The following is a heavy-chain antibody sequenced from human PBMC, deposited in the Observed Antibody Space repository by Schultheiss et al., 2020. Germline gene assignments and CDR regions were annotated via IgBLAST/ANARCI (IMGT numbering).Heavy chain of an antibody. CDR1: GGSISRSNW. CDR3: ARDNYYDSSGNS. D-gene: IGHD3-22*01. Sequence: SETLSLTCAVSGGSISRSNWWSWVRQPPGKGLEWIGEIYHSGSTNYNPSLKSRVTISVDKSKNQFSLKLSSVTAADTAVYYCARDNYYDSSGNSWGQGTLVTVSS. J-gene: IGHJ4*02. V-gene: IGHV4-4*02. CDR2: IYHSGST.